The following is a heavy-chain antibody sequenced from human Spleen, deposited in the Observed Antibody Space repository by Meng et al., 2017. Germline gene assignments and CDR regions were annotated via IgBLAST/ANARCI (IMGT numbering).Heavy chain of an antibody. CDR1: GYTFPDYY. Sequence: QGQLVQSGAEGKKPGASVKVSCKPSGYTFPDYYIHWVRRAPGQGLEWMGRINPKSGDTHYAQKFQARVTMTGDTSISTAYMELSGLRSDDTAMYYCARDEDISAAGKLFGDYWGQGTLVTVSS. CDR3: ARDEDISAAGKLFGDY. J-gene: IGHJ4*02. D-gene: IGHD6-25*01. CDR2: INPKSGDT. V-gene: IGHV1-2*06.